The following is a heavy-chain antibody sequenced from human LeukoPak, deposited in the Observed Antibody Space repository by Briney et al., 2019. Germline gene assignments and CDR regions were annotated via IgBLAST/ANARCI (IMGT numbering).Heavy chain of an antibody. D-gene: IGHD3-10*01. CDR1: GYTFTIYD. Sequence: GASVKVSCKASGYTFTIYDINWVRQATGQGLEWMGWMNPNSGNTGYAQKFQGRVTITRNTSISSAYMELSSLRSEDTAVCYCARGLRDSGSGDYWGQGTLVTVSS. CDR2: MNPNSGNT. CDR3: ARGLRDSGSGDY. V-gene: IGHV1-8*03. J-gene: IGHJ4*02.